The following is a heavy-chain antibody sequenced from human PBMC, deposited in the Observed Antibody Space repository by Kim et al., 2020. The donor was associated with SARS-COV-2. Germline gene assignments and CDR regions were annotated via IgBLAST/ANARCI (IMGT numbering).Heavy chain of an antibody. J-gene: IGHJ4*02. CDR1: GFTFSSYE. CDR3: ARDDDILTGRYYFDY. Sequence: GGSLRLSCAASGFTFSSYEMNWVRQAPGKGLEWVSYISSSGSTIYYADSVKGRFTISRDNAKNSLYLQMNSLRAEDTAVYYCARDDDILTGRYYFDYWGQGTLVTVSS. CDR2: ISSSGSTI. V-gene: IGHV3-48*03. D-gene: IGHD3-9*01.